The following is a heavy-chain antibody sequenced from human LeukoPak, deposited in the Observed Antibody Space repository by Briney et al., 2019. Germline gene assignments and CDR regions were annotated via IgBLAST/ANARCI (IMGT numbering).Heavy chain of an antibody. D-gene: IGHD4-17*01. V-gene: IGHV3-66*02. CDR3: ARDVGLRLRAGGDAFDI. J-gene: IGHJ3*02. CDR2: IYSGGST. CDR1: GFTVSSNY. Sequence: GGSLRLSCAASGFTVSSNYMSWVRQAPGKGLEWVSVIYSGGSTYYADSVKGRFTISRDNSKNTLYLRMNSLRAEDTAVYYCARDVGLRLRAGGDAFDIWGQGTMVTVSS.